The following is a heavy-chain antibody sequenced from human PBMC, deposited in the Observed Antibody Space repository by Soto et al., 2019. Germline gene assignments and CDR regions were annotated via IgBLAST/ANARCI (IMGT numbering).Heavy chain of an antibody. J-gene: IGHJ6*02. D-gene: IGHD6-13*01. CDR2: IYYSGST. V-gene: IGHV4-59*01. CDR1: GDSISSFY. CDR3: AIGIRIAAAGAVGMDV. Sequence: QVQLQESGPGLVKPSETLSLTCTVSGDSISSFYWSWIRQPPGKGLEWIGYIYYSGSTKYNPSLKSRVTISIDTSKAQFSLKLSSVTAADTAVYYCAIGIRIAAAGAVGMDVWGQWTTATVSS.